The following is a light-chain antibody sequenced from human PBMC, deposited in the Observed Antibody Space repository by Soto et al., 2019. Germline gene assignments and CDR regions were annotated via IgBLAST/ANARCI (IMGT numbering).Light chain of an antibody. J-gene: IGLJ1*01. CDR3: SSFTSTTTYV. Sequence: QSVLTQPASVSGSPGQSIAISCTGTSSDVGSHDLVSWYQQQSGKVPKLIIYDVSSRPSGVSNRFSGSKSGNTASLTISGLQAEDEADYYCSSFTSTTTYVFGTGTTVTVL. CDR1: SSDVGSHDL. CDR2: DVS. V-gene: IGLV2-14*02.